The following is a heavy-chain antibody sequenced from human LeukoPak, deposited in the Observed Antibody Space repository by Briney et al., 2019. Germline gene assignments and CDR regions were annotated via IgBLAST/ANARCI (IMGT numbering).Heavy chain of an antibody. CDR1: GGSLNGHY. CDR3: AKNGQSGFSFDP. CDR2: GSDRGGT. Sequence: SSETLSLTCAVYGGSLNGHYWSWIRQPPGEGLEWIGEGSDRGGTKFNPSLKSRASILADTSKNQFTLKLTSVTAADTAVYYCAKNGQSGFSFDPWGQGTLVTVSS. V-gene: IGHV4-34*01. J-gene: IGHJ5*02. D-gene: IGHD2-8*01.